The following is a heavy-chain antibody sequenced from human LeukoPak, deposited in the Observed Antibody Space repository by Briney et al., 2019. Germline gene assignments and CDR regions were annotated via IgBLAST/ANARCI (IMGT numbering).Heavy chain of an antibody. CDR3: ARDPYDSSGYYYHFFDY. V-gene: IGHV3-33*01. CDR1: GFTFSSYG. J-gene: IGHJ4*02. Sequence: PGGSLRLSCAASGFTFSSYGMHWVRQAPGKGLEWVAVIWYDGSNKYYADSVKGRFTISRDNSKNTLYLRMNSLRAEDTAVYYCARDPYDSSGYYYHFFDYWGQGTLVTVSS. D-gene: IGHD3-22*01. CDR2: IWYDGSNK.